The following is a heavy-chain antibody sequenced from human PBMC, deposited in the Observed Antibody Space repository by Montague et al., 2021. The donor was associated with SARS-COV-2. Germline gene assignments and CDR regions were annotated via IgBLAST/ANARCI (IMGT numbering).Heavy chain of an antibody. CDR1: GGSIGTYY. CDR2: INYTGST. V-gene: IGHV4-59*01. J-gene: IGHJ6*02. Sequence: SETLSLTCTVSGGSIGTYYWNWIRQSPGKGLEWLGDINYTGSTKYSPSLKSRVTISMDTSRDQLSLRLKSVTAADTAVYYCARDNYGDWGYYGLDVWGQGTTVTVSS. CDR3: ARDNYGDWGYYGLDV. D-gene: IGHD4-17*01.